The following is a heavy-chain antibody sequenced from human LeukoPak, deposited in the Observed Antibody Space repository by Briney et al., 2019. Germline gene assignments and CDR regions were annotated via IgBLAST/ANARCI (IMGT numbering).Heavy chain of an antibody. CDR1: GGSISSDY. CDR3: ARQMSDYGPFDY. D-gene: IGHD4-17*01. Sequence: SETLSLICTVSGGSISSDYWSWIRQPPGKGLEWIGYIYYSGSTNHNPSLKSRVTISVDTSKNQFSLNLSSVIAADTAVYYCARQMSDYGPFDYWGQGTLVTVSS. V-gene: IGHV4-59*08. CDR2: IYYSGST. J-gene: IGHJ4*02.